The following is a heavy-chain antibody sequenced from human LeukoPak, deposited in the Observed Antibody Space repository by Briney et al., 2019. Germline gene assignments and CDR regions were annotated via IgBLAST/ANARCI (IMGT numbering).Heavy chain of an antibody. CDR3: AKDFAPYSSSWYYFDY. CDR2: INWNSGSI. CDR1: GFTFDDYA. V-gene: IGHV3-9*01. D-gene: IGHD6-13*01. J-gene: IGHJ4*02. Sequence: GGSLRLSCAASGFTFDDYAMHWVRQAPGKGLEWVSGINWNSGSIGYADSVKGRFTISRDNAKNSLYLQMNSLRAEDTALYYCAKDFAPYSSSWYYFDYWGQGTLVTVSS.